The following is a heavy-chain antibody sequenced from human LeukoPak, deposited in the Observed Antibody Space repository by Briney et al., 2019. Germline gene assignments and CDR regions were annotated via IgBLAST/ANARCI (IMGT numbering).Heavy chain of an antibody. CDR3: ARDRGLYYYDSSGGSFDY. CDR1: GYTFTSYG. CDR2: ISAYNGNT. Sequence: ASVKVSCKASGYTFTSYGISWVRQAPGQGLEWMGWISAYNGNTNYAQKLQGRVTMTTDTSTSTAYMELRSLRSDDTAVYYCARDRGLYYYDSSGGSFDYWGQGTLVTVSS. D-gene: IGHD3-22*01. J-gene: IGHJ4*02. V-gene: IGHV1-18*01.